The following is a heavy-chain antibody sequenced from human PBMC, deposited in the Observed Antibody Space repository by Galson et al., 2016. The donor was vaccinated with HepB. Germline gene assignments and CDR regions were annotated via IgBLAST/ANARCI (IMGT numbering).Heavy chain of an antibody. CDR2: IYHSGST. CDR3: ASGGRRVPFDY. J-gene: IGHJ4*02. Sequence: SETLSLTCAVSGDSVSRNNWWNWVRQPPGKGLEWIGEIYHSGSTRYNTSLQSRVTISLDESKNHLSLKLTSVTAADTAVYYCASGGRRVPFDYWGQGTLVTVSS. V-gene: IGHV4-4*02. CDR1: GDSVSRNNW. D-gene: IGHD2-2*01.